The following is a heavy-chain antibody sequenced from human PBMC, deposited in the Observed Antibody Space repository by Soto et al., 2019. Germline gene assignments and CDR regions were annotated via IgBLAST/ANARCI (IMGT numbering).Heavy chain of an antibody. V-gene: IGHV3-33*01. Sequence: GGSLRLSCAASGFTFSSYGMHWVRQAPGKGLEWVAVIWYDGSNKYYADSVKGRFTISRDNSKNTLYLQMNSLRAEDTAVYYCARDFHSYCSSTSCYASAPWGQGTLVTVSS. D-gene: IGHD2-2*01. CDR3: ARDFHSYCSSTSCYASAP. J-gene: IGHJ5*02. CDR1: GFTFSSYG. CDR2: IWYDGSNK.